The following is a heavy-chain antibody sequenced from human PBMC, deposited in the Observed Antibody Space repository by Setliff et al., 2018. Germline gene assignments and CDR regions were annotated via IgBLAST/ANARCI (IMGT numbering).Heavy chain of an antibody. V-gene: IGHV4-59*08. CDR2: IINSGST. J-gene: IGHJ4*02. Sequence: PSETLSLTCTVSGGSISNYYWGWIRQSPGKGLEWIGTIINSGSTNYNPSLKSRVTISVDTSKNQFSLKLSSVTAADTAVYYCARGPQRGYSYGYIDYWGQGTLVTVSS. CDR1: GGSISNYY. CDR3: ARGPQRGYSYGYIDY. D-gene: IGHD5-18*01.